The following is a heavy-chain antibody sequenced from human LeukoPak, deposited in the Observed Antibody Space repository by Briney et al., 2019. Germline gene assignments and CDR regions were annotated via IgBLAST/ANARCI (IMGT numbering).Heavy chain of an antibody. CDR2: IVTSDSYT. V-gene: IGHV5-10-1*01. CDR1: GYSFTNYW. CDR3: ARLTYDSSGLDY. J-gene: IGHJ4*02. Sequence: GESLRISCKGSGYSFTNYWISWVRQMPGKGLEWMGNIVTSDSYTNYSPSFQGHVTISADKSISTAYLQWSSLKASDTAMYYCARLTYDSSGLDYWGQGTLVTVSS. D-gene: IGHD3-22*01.